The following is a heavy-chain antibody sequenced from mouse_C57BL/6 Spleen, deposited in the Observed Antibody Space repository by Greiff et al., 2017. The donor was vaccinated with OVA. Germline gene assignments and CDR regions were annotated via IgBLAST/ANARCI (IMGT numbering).Heavy chain of an antibody. CDR1: GYTFTSYW. Sequence: QVQLQQPGAELVMPGASVKLSCKASGYTFTSYWMHWVKQRPGQGLEWIGEIDPSDSYTNYNQKFKGKSTLTVDKSSSTAYMQLSSLTSEDSAVYFCAREAYGSTSAWFAYWGQGTLVTVSA. CDR2: IDPSDSYT. CDR3: AREAYGSTSAWFAY. D-gene: IGHD1-1*01. V-gene: IGHV1-69*01. J-gene: IGHJ3*01.